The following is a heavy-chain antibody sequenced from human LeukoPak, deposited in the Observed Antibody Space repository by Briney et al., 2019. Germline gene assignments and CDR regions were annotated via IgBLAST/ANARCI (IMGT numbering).Heavy chain of an antibody. V-gene: IGHV3-30*18. Sequence: GGSLRLSCAASGFTFSNYGLHWVRQAPGKGLKWVAFMSYDGTHKYYADSARGRFTISRDNSKNTLFLQMNSLRTEDTAVYYCAKDFGYGDCFDYWGQGTVVTVSS. J-gene: IGHJ4*02. CDR2: MSYDGTHK. D-gene: IGHD4-17*01. CDR1: GFTFSNYG. CDR3: AKDFGYGDCFDY.